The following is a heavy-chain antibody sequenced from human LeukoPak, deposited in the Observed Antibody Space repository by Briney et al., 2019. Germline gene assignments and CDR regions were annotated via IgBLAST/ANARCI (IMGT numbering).Heavy chain of an antibody. CDR3: ASGVRGVIPFHYYGMDV. V-gene: IGHV4-61*02. CDR2: IYTSGST. Sequence: PSETLSLTCTVSGGSISSGSYYWSWIRQPAGKGLEWIGRIYTSGSTNYNPSLKSRVTISVDTSKNQFSLKLSSVTAADTAVYYCASGVRGVIPFHYYGMDVWGQGTTVTVSS. D-gene: IGHD3-10*01. CDR1: GGSISSGSYY. J-gene: IGHJ6*02.